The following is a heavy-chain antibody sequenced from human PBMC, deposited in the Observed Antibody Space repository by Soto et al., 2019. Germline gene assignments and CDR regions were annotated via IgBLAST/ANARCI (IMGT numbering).Heavy chain of an antibody. D-gene: IGHD4-17*01. Sequence: QVQLQESGPGLVKPSQTLSLTCTVSGGSISSGDYYWSWIRQPPGKGLEWIGYIYYSGSTYYNPSLKSLVTISVDTSKNQFSLILSSVTAADTAVYYWAIYGVNSVYFDYWGQGTLVTVSS. CDR1: GGSISSGDYY. V-gene: IGHV4-30-4*01. J-gene: IGHJ4*02. CDR2: IYYSGST. CDR3: AIYGVNSVYFDY.